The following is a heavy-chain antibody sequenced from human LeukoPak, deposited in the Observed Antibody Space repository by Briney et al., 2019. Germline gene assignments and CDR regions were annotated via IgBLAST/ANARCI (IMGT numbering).Heavy chain of an antibody. V-gene: IGHV3-23*01. CDR2: ISGSGGST. Sequence: GGSLRLSCAASGFTFSSYAMSWVRQAPGKGLEWVSAISGSGGSTYYADSVKGRFTISRDNSKNTLYLQMNSLRAEDTAVYYCAKTPGYSYGTRQNYFDYWGQGTLVTVSS. J-gene: IGHJ4*02. CDR1: GFTFSSYA. D-gene: IGHD5-18*01. CDR3: AKTPGYSYGTRQNYFDY.